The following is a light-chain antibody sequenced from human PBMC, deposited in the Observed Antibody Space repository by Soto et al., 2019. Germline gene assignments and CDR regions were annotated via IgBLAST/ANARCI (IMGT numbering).Light chain of an antibody. V-gene: IGLV2-23*01. CDR2: EGS. CDR1: SSDVGSYNL. CDR3: SSYAGSSTFV. Sequence: QSVLTQPASVSGSPGQSITISCTGTSSDVGSYNLVSWYQQHPGKAPKLMIYEGSKRPSGVSNRFSGSKSGNTASLTISGLQAEDEADYYCSSYAGSSTFVFGTGTKVPVL. J-gene: IGLJ1*01.